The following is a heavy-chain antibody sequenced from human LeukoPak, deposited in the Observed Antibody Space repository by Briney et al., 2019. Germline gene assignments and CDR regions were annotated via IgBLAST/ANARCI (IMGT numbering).Heavy chain of an antibody. CDR1: GYTFTSYY. CDR2: INPSGGST. V-gene: IGHV1-46*01. CDR3: ASRYSGSEQGHWFDP. J-gene: IGHJ5*02. D-gene: IGHD1-26*01. Sequence: ASVKVSCKASGYTFTSYYMHWVRQAPGQGLEWMGIINPSGGSTSYAQKFQGRVTISVDTSKNQFSLKLSSVTAADTAVYYCASRYSGSEQGHWFDPWGQGTLVTVSS.